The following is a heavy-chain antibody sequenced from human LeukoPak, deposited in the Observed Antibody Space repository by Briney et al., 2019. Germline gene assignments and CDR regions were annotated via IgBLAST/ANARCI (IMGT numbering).Heavy chain of an antibody. J-gene: IGHJ4*02. D-gene: IGHD1-26*01. V-gene: IGHV3-23*01. CDR2: ISGSGNSP. Sequence: GGSLRLSCAASEFTFSNYAMTWVRQAPGKGLKWVSVISGSGNSPYYADSVKGRFTISRDNTKNTLYLQMNSLRAEDTAVYYCAKIVAISGRPREGFDYWGQGTLVTVSS. CDR1: EFTFSNYA. CDR3: AKIVAISGRPREGFDY.